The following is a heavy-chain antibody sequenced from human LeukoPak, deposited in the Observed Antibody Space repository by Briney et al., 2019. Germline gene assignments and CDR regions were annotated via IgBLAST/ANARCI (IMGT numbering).Heavy chain of an antibody. Sequence: PSQTLSLTCTVSGGSTSSGDYYWSWIRQPPGKGLEWIGSIYHSGSTYYNPSLKSRVTISVDTSKNQFSLKLSSVTAADTAVYYCATLGGAYGTSNWFDPWGQGTLVTVSS. D-gene: IGHD4-17*01. CDR2: IYHSGST. V-gene: IGHV4-39*01. CDR3: ATLGGAYGTSNWFDP. J-gene: IGHJ5*02. CDR1: GGSTSSGDYY.